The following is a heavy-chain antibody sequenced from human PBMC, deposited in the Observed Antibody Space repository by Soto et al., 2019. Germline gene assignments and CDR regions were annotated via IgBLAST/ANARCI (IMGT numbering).Heavy chain of an antibody. CDR1: GFTFSSYS. V-gene: IGHV3-21*01. D-gene: IGHD3-10*01. CDR2: ISSSSSYI. CDR3: ARDEGLWFGELLRKKYGMDV. J-gene: IGHJ6*02. Sequence: GGSLRLSCAASGFTFSSYSMNWVRQAPGKGLEWVSSISSSSSYIYYADSVKGRFTISRDNAKNSLYLQMNSLRAEDTAVYYCARDEGLWFGELLRKKYGMDVWGQGTTVTVSS.